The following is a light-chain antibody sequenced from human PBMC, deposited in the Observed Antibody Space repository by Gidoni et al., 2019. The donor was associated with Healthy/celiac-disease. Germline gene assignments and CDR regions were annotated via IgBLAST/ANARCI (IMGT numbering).Light chain of an antibody. CDR1: QSVSSSY. CDR2: GAS. V-gene: IGKV3-20*01. Sequence: EIVLTQSPGTLSLSPGERATHSCRASQSVSSSYLAWYQQKPGQAPRLLIYGASSRATCIPDRFSGSGSGTDFTLTISRLEPEDFAVYYCQQYGSSPTFXQXTKLEIK. J-gene: IGKJ2*01. CDR3: QQYGSSPT.